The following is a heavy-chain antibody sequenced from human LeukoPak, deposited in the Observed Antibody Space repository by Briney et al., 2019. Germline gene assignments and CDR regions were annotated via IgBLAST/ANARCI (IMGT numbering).Heavy chain of an antibody. D-gene: IGHD1-26*01. J-gene: IGHJ4*02. V-gene: IGHV1-3*01. Sequence: GASVKVSCKASGYTFTSYAMHWVRQAPGQRLEWMGWINAGNGNTKYSQKFQGRVTITRDTSATTAYMELSSLRSEDTAVYYCARTVLKWELHGALDYWGQGTLVTVSS. CDR2: INAGNGNT. CDR3: ARTVLKWELHGALDY. CDR1: GYTFTSYA.